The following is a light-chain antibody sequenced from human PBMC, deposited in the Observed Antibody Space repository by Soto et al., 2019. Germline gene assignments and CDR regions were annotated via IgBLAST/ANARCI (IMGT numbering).Light chain of an antibody. J-gene: IGLJ2*01. Sequence: QAVVTQPPSASGTPGQRVTLTCSGSSSNIEVNYVDWYQQVPGTAPRLLIYRNHQRPSGVPDRFSGSKSGASASLTISALRSEDEGDYYCTVWDDSLRGRLFGGGTKVTVL. CDR2: RNH. V-gene: IGLV1-47*01. CDR1: SSNIEVNY. CDR3: TVWDDSLRGRL.